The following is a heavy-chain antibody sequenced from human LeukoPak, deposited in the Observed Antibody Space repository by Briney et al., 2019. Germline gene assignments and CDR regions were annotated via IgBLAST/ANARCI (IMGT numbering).Heavy chain of an antibody. V-gene: IGHV1-2*06. D-gene: IGHD1-26*01. CDR3: ARVRGNSGSYLVDY. CDR1: GYTFTGYY. CDR2: INPNSGGT. Sequence: ASVKVSCKASGYTFTGYYMHWVPQAPGQGLEWMGRINPNSGGTNYAQKFQGRVTMTRDTSISTAYMELSRLRSDDTAVYYCARVRGNSGSYLVDYWGQGTLVTVSS. J-gene: IGHJ4*02.